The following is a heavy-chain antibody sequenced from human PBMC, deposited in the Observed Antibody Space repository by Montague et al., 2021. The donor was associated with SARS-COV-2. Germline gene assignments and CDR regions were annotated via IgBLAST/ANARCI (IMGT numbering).Heavy chain of an antibody. D-gene: IGHD3-22*01. CDR2: IFKNGET. CDR1: GGSITNDD. J-gene: IGHJ6*02. CDR3: ARYYERSLDV. V-gene: IGHV4-59*08. Sequence: SETLSLTCTVSGGSITNDDWSWIRQPPGKGLEWIVNIFKNGETXXXPSLKGRVIISVDTSKSQFSLKVTSVTAADTAVYYCARYYERSLDVWGQGTTVTVSS.